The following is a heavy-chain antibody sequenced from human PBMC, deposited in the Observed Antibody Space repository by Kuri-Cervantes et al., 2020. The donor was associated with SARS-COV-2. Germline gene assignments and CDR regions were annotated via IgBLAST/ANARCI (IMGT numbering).Heavy chain of an antibody. V-gene: IGHV4-59*12. CDR3: ARGRYCSGGSCYSGDWYFDL. J-gene: IGHJ2*01. CDR1: GGSISSYY. D-gene: IGHD2-15*01. CDR2: IYYSGST. Sequence: ESLKISCTVSGGSISSYYWSWIRQPPGKGLEWIGYIYYSGSTNYNPSLKSRVTISVDTSKNQFSLKLSSVTAADTAVYYCARGRYCSGGSCYSGDWYFDLWGRGTLVTVSS.